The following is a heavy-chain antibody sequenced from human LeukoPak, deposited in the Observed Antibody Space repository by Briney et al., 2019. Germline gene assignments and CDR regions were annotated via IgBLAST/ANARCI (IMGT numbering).Heavy chain of an antibody. Sequence: ASVKVSCKESGYTFTSNYIHWVRQAPGQGLEWMGMIYPRDGSTSYAQKFQGRVTVTRDTSTSTVHMELSGLRSEDTAVYYCARDQEVFDYWGQGTLVTVSS. CDR3: ARDQEVFDY. V-gene: IGHV1-46*01. CDR1: GYTFTSNY. J-gene: IGHJ4*02. CDR2: IYPRDGST.